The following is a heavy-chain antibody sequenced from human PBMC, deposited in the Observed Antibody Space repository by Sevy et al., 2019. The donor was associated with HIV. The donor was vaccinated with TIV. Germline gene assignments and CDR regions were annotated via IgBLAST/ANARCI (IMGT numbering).Heavy chain of an antibody. Sequence: GGSLRLSCAASGFTFSSYSMNWVRQAPGKGLEWVSSISSSSSYIYYANSVKGRFTISRDNAKNSLYLQMNSLRAEDTAVYYCARSERISVAFDIWGQGTMVTVSS. D-gene: IGHD3-3*01. CDR3: ARSERISVAFDI. CDR2: ISSSSSYI. J-gene: IGHJ3*02. CDR1: GFTFSSYS. V-gene: IGHV3-21*01.